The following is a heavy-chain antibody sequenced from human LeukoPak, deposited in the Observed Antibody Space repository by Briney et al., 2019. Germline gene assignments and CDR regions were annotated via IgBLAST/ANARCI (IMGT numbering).Heavy chain of an antibody. Sequence: SVKVSCKASGGTFSSYAISWVRQAPGQGLEWMGRIIPILGIANYAQKFQGRVTITADKSTSTAYMELSSLRSEDTAVYYCARAICSGGSCYSYYYYGMDVWGQGTTVTVSS. CDR3: ARAICSGGSCYSYYYYGMDV. V-gene: IGHV1-69*04. D-gene: IGHD2-15*01. J-gene: IGHJ6*02. CDR1: GGTFSSYA. CDR2: IIPILGIA.